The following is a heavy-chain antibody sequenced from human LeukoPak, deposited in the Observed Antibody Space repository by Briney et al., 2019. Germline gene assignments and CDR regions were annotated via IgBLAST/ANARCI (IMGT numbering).Heavy chain of an antibody. CDR3: ARDQGGGNCDF. D-gene: IGHD2-21*01. V-gene: IGHV1-18*01. Sequence: ASVKVSCKASAYTFATYGFSWVRQAPGQGLEWMGWISAYNGHRTYAQNFQGRVSMTTDSSTNTAYMELRSLRPDDTAVYYCARDQGGGNCDFWGQGSLVTVSS. CDR1: AYTFATYG. CDR2: ISAYNGHR. J-gene: IGHJ4*02.